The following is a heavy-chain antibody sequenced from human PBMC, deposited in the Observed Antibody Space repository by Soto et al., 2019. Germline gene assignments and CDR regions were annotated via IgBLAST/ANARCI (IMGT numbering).Heavy chain of an antibody. CDR1: GYTFTSYG. Sequence: ASVKVSCKASGYTFTSYGISWVRQAPGQGLEWMGWISAYNGNTNYAQKLQGRVTMTTDTSTSTAYMELSSLRSEDTAVYYCATRRLGYCISASCYYWFDPWGQGTLVTVSS. V-gene: IGHV1-18*01. CDR2: ISAYNGNT. J-gene: IGHJ5*02. CDR3: ATRRLGYCISASCYYWFDP. D-gene: IGHD2-2*01.